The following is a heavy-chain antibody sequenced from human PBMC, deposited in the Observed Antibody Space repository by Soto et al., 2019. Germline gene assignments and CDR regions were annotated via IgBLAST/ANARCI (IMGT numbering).Heavy chain of an antibody. J-gene: IGHJ4*02. CDR2: IYYSGST. D-gene: IGHD4-17*01. CDR1: GGPISSGDYS. Sequence: QVQLQESGPGLVKPSQTMSLTCTVSGGPISSGDYSLSWIRQPPGKGLEWIGHIYYSGSTYYNPSLKSRVTISVDTSKNQFSLKLSSVTAADTAVYYCARGGDYVEADGDYFDYWGQGTLVTVSS. V-gene: IGHV4-30-4*01. CDR3: ARGGDYVEADGDYFDY.